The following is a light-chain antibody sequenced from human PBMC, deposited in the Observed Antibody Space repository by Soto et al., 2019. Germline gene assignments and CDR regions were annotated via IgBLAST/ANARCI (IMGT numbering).Light chain of an antibody. CDR3: QQSYSTPPT. CDR1: QSISSY. J-gene: IGKJ4*01. CDR2: AAS. V-gene: IGKV1-39*01. Sequence: DIQMTQSPSSLSASVGDRVTITCRASQSISSYLNWYQQKPGKAPKLMIYAASSLQSVVPSRFSCSGSGKDFTLTISSLQPEDFATYYCQQSYSTPPTFGGGTKVEIK.